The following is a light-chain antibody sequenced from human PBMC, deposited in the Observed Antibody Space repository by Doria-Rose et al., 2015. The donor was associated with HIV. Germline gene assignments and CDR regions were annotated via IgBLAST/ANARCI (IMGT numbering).Light chain of an antibody. CDR3: QQYYDTPS. J-gene: IGKJ3*01. CDR1: QSRLYTSKHY. Sequence: DIRMTQSPESLGMSLGERDTLNCKSNQSRLYTSKHYLAWYQQKPGQPPKLLIYWASTRQSGVPARFSGSGSGTDFTLTISSLEAEDVAVYYCQQYYDTPSFGPGTTVDIK. V-gene: IGKV4-1*01. CDR2: WAS.